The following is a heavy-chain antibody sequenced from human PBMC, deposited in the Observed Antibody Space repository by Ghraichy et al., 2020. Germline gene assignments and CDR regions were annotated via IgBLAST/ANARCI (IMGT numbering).Heavy chain of an antibody. CDR1: GFTFNTYW. CDR3: ARPFWDSTRQFWYYNL. J-gene: IGHJ2*01. D-gene: IGHD6-13*01. Sequence: GGSLRLSCAASGFTFNTYWMTWVRQAPGKGLEFVANIKEDGREKYYVDSVKGRFTISRDNAKNSLYLQMNSLRVEDTAVYYCARPFWDSTRQFWYYNLWGRGTLVTVSS. V-gene: IGHV3-7*01. CDR2: IKEDGREK.